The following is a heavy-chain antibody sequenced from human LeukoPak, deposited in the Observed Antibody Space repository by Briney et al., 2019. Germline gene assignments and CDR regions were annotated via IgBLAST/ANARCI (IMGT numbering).Heavy chain of an antibody. CDR3: ARALWDPSGYVGNFHMDV. CDR1: GGSISSSSYY. D-gene: IGHD5-12*01. Sequence: SETLSLTCTVSGGSISSSSYYWGWIRQPPGKGLEWIGSIYYSGSTYYNPSLKSRVTISVDTSKNQFSLKLSSVTAADTAVYYCARALWDPSGYVGNFHMDVWGKGTTVTISS. V-gene: IGHV4-39*01. CDR2: IYYSGST. J-gene: IGHJ6*03.